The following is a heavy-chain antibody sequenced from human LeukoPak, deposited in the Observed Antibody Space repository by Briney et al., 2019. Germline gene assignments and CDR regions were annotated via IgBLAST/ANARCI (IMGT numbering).Heavy chain of an antibody. CDR1: GFTFISYG. CDR3: AINPK. V-gene: IGHV3-48*01. J-gene: IGHJ4*02. CDR2: ISRSGTTV. Sequence: PGGSLRLSCAASGFTFISYGMIWVRQAPGKGLEWVSFISRSGTTVYYADSVKGRFTISRDNAKNSLYLQMNNLRAEDTAVYYCAINPKWGQGTLVTVSS.